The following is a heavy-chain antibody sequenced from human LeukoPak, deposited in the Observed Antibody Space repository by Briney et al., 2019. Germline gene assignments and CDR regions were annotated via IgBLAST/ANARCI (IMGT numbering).Heavy chain of an antibody. J-gene: IGHJ4*02. Sequence: SQTLSLTCTVSGGSISSRDYYWSWIRQPPGKGLEWIGYISDSGSTRYNPSLKSRVTISVDRSKNQFSLKLSSVTAADTAVYYCARGGGGSYYVYWGQGTLVTVSS. CDR1: GGSISSRDYY. D-gene: IGHD1-26*01. V-gene: IGHV4-30-4*01. CDR3: ARGGGGSYYVY. CDR2: ISDSGST.